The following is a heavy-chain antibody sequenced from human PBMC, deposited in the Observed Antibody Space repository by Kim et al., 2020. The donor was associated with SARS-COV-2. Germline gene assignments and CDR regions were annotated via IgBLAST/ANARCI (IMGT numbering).Heavy chain of an antibody. CDR2: IRSRTYGGTT. D-gene: IGHD2-2*01. J-gene: IGHJ4*02. V-gene: IGHV3-49*04. CDR1: GFNFGDYA. Sequence: GGSLRLSCTASGFNFGDYAMNWVRQAPGKGLEWVGFIRSRTYGGTTDYAASVKGRFTISRDYSKTVAYLQMNSLKTEDTAVYYCTRDPRQLTYWGQGTLVTVSA. CDR3: TRDPRQLTY.